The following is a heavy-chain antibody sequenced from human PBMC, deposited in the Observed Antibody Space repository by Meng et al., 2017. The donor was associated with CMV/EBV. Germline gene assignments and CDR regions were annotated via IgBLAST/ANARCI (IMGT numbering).Heavy chain of an antibody. Sequence: IYYWGWIRQHLGRGLEWIGSIYYSGSTYYNPSLKSRVTISVDTSKNQFSLKLSSVTAADTAVYYCAREDIVVVVAATPSIPDAFDIWGQGTMVTVSS. J-gene: IGHJ3*02. CDR1: IYY. CDR2: IYYSGST. V-gene: IGHV4-39*07. D-gene: IGHD2-15*01. CDR3: AREDIVVVVAATPSIPDAFDI.